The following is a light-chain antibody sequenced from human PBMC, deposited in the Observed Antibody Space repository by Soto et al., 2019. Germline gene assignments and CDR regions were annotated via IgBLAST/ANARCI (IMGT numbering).Light chain of an antibody. J-gene: IGKJ5*01. CDR1: QGISNY. Sequence: DIQMTQSPSSLSASVGDRVTITCRASQGISNYLAWYQQKPGKVPILLIYAAATLQSGVPSRFSGSGSGTDFTLTISGLQPEDVATYYCQNYNSAPFTFGQGTRLEIK. CDR3: QNYNSAPFT. V-gene: IGKV1-27*01. CDR2: AAA.